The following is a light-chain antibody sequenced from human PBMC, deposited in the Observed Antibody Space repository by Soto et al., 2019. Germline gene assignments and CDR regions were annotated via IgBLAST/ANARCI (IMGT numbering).Light chain of an antibody. CDR3: SSYTTGNTYV. CDR2: DVS. V-gene: IGLV2-14*01. J-gene: IGLJ7*01. Sequence: QSVLTQPASVSGSPGQSITISCTGTSSDVGVYNSVSWYQQHPGKVPKLMIYDVSNRPSGLSNRFSGSKSGNTASLTISGLQAEDEADYYCSSYTTGNTYVFGSGTQLTVL. CDR1: SSDVGVYNS.